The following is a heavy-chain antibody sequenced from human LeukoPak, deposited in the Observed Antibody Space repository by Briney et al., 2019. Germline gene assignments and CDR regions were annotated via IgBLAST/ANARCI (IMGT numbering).Heavy chain of an antibody. J-gene: IGHJ4*02. CDR1: GFTFSSYA. V-gene: IGHV3-30-3*01. CDR2: ISYDGSNK. CDR3: ARDLAVAGPDY. D-gene: IGHD6-19*01. Sequence: GRSLRLSCAASGFTFSSYAMHWVRQAPVKGLEWVAVISYDGSNKYYADSVKGRFTISRDNSKNTLYLQMNSLRAEDTAVYYCARDLAVAGPDYWGQGTLVTVSS.